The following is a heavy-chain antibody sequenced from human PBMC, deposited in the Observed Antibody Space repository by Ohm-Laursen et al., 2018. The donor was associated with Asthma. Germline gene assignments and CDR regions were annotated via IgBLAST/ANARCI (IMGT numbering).Heavy chain of an antibody. CDR2: VNPDSGGT. D-gene: IGHD3-10*01. CDR1: GYTFTGYY. Sequence: ASVKASCKASGYTFTGYYMHWVRQAPGQGLEWMGRVNPDSGGTDYAQKFQGRVTMTRDTSISKAYMELSRLRSDDTAVYYCARDPYFHFDYWGQGTLVTVSS. V-gene: IGHV1-2*06. CDR3: ARDPYFHFDY. J-gene: IGHJ4*02.